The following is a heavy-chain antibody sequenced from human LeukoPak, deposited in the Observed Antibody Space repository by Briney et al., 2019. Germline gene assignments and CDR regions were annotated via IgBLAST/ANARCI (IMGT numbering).Heavy chain of an antibody. CDR1: GGSISSSSYY. CDR3: ARHVREGATNNWFDP. J-gene: IGHJ5*02. V-gene: IGHV4-39*01. CDR2: IYYSGST. Sequence: SETLSLTCTVSGGSISSSSYYWGWIRQPPGTGLEWIGSIYYSGSTYYNPSLKSRVTISVDTSKNQFSLKLSSVTAADTAVYYCARHVREGATNNWFDPWGQGTLVTVSS. D-gene: IGHD1-26*01.